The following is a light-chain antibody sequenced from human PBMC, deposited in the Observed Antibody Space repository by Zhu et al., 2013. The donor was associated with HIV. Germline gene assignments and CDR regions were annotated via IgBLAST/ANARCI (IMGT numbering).Light chain of an antibody. CDR1: QGIRID. CDR3: QQYNIYSLT. J-gene: IGKJ4*01. V-gene: IGKV1-17*01. CDR2: AAS. Sequence: DIHMTQSPSSLSASVGDRISITCRASQGIRIDLGWYQQKPGKAPKSLIYAASNLQPGVPSKFSGSGSGTEFTLTISSLQPDDFATYYCQQYNIYSLTFGGGTKVEVK.